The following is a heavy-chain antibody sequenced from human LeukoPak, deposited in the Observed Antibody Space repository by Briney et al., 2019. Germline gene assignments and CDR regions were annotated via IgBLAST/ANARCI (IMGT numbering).Heavy chain of an antibody. CDR1: GYTFTGYY. CDR3: ARGAEAETSPLDF. CDR2: INPKSGAA. J-gene: IGHJ4*02. D-gene: IGHD6-13*01. V-gene: IGHV1-2*02. Sequence: ASVKVSCKASGYTFTGYYMHWVRQAPGQGLEWLGWINPKSGAADYAQQFRGRVTMTRDTSINTDHMEMKRVTSDDTAVYYCARGAEAETSPLDFWGQGTLVIVS.